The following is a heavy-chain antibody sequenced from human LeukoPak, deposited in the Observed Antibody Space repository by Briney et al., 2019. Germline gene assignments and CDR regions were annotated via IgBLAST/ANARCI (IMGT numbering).Heavy chain of an antibody. J-gene: IGHJ4*02. CDR2: ISSSSSYI. V-gene: IGHV3-21*01. CDR3: ARDVVGATAY. Sequence: GGSLRLSCAASGFTFSSYAMSWVRQAPGKGLEWVSSISSSSSYIYYADSVKGRFTISRDNAKNSLYLQMNSLRAEDTAVYYCARDVVGATAYWGQGTLVTVSS. CDR1: GFTFSSYA. D-gene: IGHD1-26*01.